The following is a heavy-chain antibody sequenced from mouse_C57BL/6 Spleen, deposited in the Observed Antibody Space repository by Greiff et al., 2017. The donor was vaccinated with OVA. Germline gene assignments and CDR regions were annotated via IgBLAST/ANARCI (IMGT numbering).Heavy chain of an antibody. CDR3: ARRGRRSYAMDY. V-gene: IGHV1-50*01. J-gene: IGHJ4*01. CDR1: GYTFTSYW. Sequence: QVQLQQSGAELVKPGASVKLSCKASGYTFTSYWMQWVKQRPGQGLEWIGEIDPSDSYTNYNQKFKGKATLTVDTSSSTAYMQLSSLTSEDSAVYYCARRGRRSYAMDYWGQGTSVTVSS. CDR2: IDPSDSYT.